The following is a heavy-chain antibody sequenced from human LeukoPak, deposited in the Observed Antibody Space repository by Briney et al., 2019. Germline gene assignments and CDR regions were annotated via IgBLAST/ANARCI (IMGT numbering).Heavy chain of an antibody. Sequence: PSETLSLTCTVSGGSVNNGGYFWNWIRQSPGKGLEWLGCVYSSGSPNYNPSLRSRVSMSVDTSKNQFPLKLSSVTAADTTVYYCASVSVSSAGYHFYYYGMDVWGKGTTVIVSS. D-gene: IGHD6-25*01. CDR2: VYSSGSP. CDR1: GGSVNNGGYF. CDR3: ASVSVSSAGYHFYYYGMDV. J-gene: IGHJ6*04. V-gene: IGHV4-61*08.